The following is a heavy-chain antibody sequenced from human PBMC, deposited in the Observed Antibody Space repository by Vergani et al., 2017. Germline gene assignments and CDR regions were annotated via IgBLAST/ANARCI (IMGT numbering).Heavy chain of an antibody. CDR2: IIPIFGTA. Sequence: VQLVQSGAEVKKPGSSVKVSCKASGGTFSSYAISWVRQAPGQGLEWMGGIIPIFGTANYAQKFQGRVTITADKSTSTAYMELSSLRSEDTAVYYCAREIQLWLGEYYYYGMDVWGQGTTVTVSS. D-gene: IGHD5-18*01. CDR3: AREIQLWLGEYYYYGMDV. J-gene: IGHJ6*02. CDR1: GGTFSSYA. V-gene: IGHV1-69*06.